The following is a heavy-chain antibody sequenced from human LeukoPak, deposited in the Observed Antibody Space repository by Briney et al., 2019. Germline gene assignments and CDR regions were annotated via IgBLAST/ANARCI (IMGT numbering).Heavy chain of an antibody. J-gene: IGHJ4*02. Sequence: ASVKVSCKASGYTFTGYYMHWVRQAPGQGLELMGWINPNSGGTNHAQKFQGRVTMTRDTSISTAYMELSRLRSDDTAVYYCARDAELKLLADYWGQGTLVTVSS. CDR2: INPNSGGT. V-gene: IGHV1-2*02. CDR1: GYTFTGYY. D-gene: IGHD1-26*01. CDR3: ARDAELKLLADY.